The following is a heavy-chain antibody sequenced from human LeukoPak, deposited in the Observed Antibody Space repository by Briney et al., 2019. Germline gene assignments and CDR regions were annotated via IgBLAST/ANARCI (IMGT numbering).Heavy chain of an antibody. D-gene: IGHD4-11*01. CDR1: GYTFINYY. CDR2: INPSAGST. Sequence: ASVKVSCKASGYTFINYYMHWVRQATGQGLEWMGIINPSAGSTTYAQNFQGRVTMTRDTSTNTVYMELNSLRSDDTAVYYCARQRDSNWFDPWGQGTLVTVSS. V-gene: IGHV1-46*01. J-gene: IGHJ5*02. CDR3: ARQRDSNWFDP.